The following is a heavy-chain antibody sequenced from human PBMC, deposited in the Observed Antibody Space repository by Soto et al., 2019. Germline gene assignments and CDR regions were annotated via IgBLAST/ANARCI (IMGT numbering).Heavy chain of an antibody. D-gene: IGHD3-3*01. Sequence: PSETLSLTCTVSGGSISSGDYYWSWIRQPPGKGLEWIGYIYYSGSTYYNPSLKSRVTISVDTSKNQFSLKLSSVTAADTAVYYCAGQYYDFWSGSKYGMDVWGQGTTVTVYS. CDR1: GGSISSGDYY. CDR3: AGQYYDFWSGSKYGMDV. V-gene: IGHV4-30-4*01. J-gene: IGHJ6*02. CDR2: IYYSGST.